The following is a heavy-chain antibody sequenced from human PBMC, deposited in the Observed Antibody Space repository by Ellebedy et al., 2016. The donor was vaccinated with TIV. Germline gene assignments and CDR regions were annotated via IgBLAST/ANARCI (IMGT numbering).Heavy chain of an antibody. D-gene: IGHD3-22*01. CDR1: GFTFSSYA. Sequence: GGSLRLXXAASGFTFSSYAMSWVRQAPGKGLEWVSAISGSGGSTYYADSVKGRFTISRDNSKNTLYLQMNSLRAEDTAVYYCAKGGPYYYDSSGYYTPPYYYYYMDVWGKGTTVTVSS. CDR2: ISGSGGST. J-gene: IGHJ6*03. CDR3: AKGGPYYYDSSGYYTPPYYYYYMDV. V-gene: IGHV3-23*01.